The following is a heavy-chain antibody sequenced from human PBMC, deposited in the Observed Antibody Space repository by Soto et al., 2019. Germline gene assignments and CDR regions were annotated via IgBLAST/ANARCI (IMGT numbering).Heavy chain of an antibody. CDR2: MYYSGST. V-gene: IGHV4-59*08. J-gene: IGHJ6*03. CDR1: GGSISGHY. Sequence: QVQLQESGPGLVKPSETLSLSCSVSGGSISGHYWSWVRQTPGKGLALIGYMYYSGSTNYNPSLTSPVSLSVDTSKSHFCLRLTSVTAADTAVYYCARGPYYDLIWNYYYMDVWGKGTTVTVSS. CDR3: ARGPYYDLIWNYYYMDV. D-gene: IGHD3-16*01.